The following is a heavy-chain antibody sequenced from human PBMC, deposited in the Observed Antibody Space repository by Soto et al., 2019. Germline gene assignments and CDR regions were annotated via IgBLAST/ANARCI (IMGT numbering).Heavy chain of an antibody. V-gene: IGHV4-34*09. D-gene: IGHD5-18*01. Sequence: SESLSLTCSVYGGSFSGYYWSWIRQPPGKGLEWIEEIYYSGSTYYNPSLTSRVTVSAATSKNQFSLKLSSVTAAESAVYYCASNSYGYTFYAYWGQGTLVTVSS. CDR3: ASNSYGYTFYAY. CDR2: IYYSGST. CDR1: GGSFSGYY. J-gene: IGHJ4*02.